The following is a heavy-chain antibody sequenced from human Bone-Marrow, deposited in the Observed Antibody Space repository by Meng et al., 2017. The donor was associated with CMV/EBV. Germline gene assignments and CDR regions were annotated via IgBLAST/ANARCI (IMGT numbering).Heavy chain of an antibody. V-gene: IGHV3-7*01. J-gene: IGHJ6*02. CDR1: GFTFSSYW. CDR3: ARVSSEDFWSGRYPSGCYGMDV. CDR2: IKEDGSDK. Sequence: GESLKIPCAASGFTFSSYWMTWVRQAPGKGLEWVANIKEDGSDKYYVDSVRGRFTISRDNAKNSLYLQMNSLRVEDTAVYYCARVSSEDFWSGRYPSGCYGMDVWGQGTTVTVSS. D-gene: IGHD3-3*01.